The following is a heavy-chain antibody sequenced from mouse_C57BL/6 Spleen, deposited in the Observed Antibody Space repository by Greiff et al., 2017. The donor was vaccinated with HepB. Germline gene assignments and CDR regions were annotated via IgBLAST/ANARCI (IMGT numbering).Heavy chain of an antibody. CDR2: IDPSDSYT. J-gene: IGHJ4*01. CDR3: ARSGSSGYDYAMDY. CDR1: GYTFTSYW. V-gene: IGHV1-69*01. D-gene: IGHD3-2*02. Sequence: QVQLQQPGAELVMPGASVKLSCKASGYTFTSYWMHWVKQRPGQGLEWIGEIDPSDSYTNYNQKFKGKSTLTVDKSSSTASMQLSSLTSEDSAVYYCARSGSSGYDYAMDYWGQGTSVTVSS.